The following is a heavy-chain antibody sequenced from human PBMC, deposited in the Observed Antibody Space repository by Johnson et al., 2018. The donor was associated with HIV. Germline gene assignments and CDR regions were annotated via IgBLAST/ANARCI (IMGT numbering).Heavy chain of an antibody. CDR2: IWYAGSNE. Sequence: QVQLVESGGGVVQPGRSLRLSCAASGFTFSSYGMHWVRQAPGKGLEWVAVIWYAGSNEDYVDSVKGRFPIPRDDSRNTLYLQMNSLMAEDTAVYYCVCWGHYDSSGYAHDAFDIWGQGTMVTVSS. D-gene: IGHD3-22*01. CDR1: GFTFSSYG. CDR3: VCWGHYDSSGYAHDAFDI. V-gene: IGHV3-33*03. J-gene: IGHJ3*02.